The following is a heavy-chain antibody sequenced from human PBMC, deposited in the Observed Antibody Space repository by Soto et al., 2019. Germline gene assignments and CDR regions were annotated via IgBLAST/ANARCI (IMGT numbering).Heavy chain of an antibody. CDR1: GFTFSSYA. CDR3: AKATRWAGYYFDY. J-gene: IGHJ4*02. Sequence: LRLSCAASGFTFSSYAMSWVRQAPGKGLEWVSAIRGSGGSTYYADSVKGRFPISRDNSKNTLYLQMNSLRAEDTAVYYCAKATRWAGYYFDYWGQGTLVTVSS. V-gene: IGHV3-23*01. D-gene: IGHD3-16*01. CDR2: IRGSGGST.